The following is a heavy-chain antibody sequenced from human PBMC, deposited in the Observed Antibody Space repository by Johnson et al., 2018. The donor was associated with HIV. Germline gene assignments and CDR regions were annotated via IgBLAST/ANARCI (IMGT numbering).Heavy chain of an antibody. CDR2: ISGSGGST. CDR3: AKEGDSSGPIDALDI. D-gene: IGHD5-18*01. Sequence: VQLVEYGGGVVQPGGSLRLSCAASGFTFSSYGMHWVRQAPGKGLEWVSAISGSGGSTYHADSVKGRFTISRDNSKKTLYLQMNSLRADDTAVYYCAKEGDSSGPIDALDIWGQGTLVTVSS. V-gene: IGHV3-23*04. CDR1: GFTFSSYG. J-gene: IGHJ3*02.